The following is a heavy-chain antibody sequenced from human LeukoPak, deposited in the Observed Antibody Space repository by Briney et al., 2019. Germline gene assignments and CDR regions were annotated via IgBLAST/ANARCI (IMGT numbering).Heavy chain of an antibody. D-gene: IGHD6-13*01. CDR2: ISWNSGSI. Sequence: PGRSLRLSCAASGFTFDDYAMHWVRQAPGKGLEWVSGISWNSGSIGYADSVKGRFTISRDNAKNSLYLQMSSLRAEDTALYYCAKDRSGYSSSWYGRWGQGTLVTVSS. CDR3: AKDRSGYSSSWYGR. V-gene: IGHV3-9*01. CDR1: GFTFDDYA. J-gene: IGHJ4*02.